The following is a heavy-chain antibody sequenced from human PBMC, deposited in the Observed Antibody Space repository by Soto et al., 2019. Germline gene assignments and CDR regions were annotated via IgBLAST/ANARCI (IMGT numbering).Heavy chain of an antibody. V-gene: IGHV5-51*01. CDR1: GYSFTSYW. J-gene: IGHJ6*02. D-gene: IGHD6-13*01. CDR2: IYPGDSDT. Sequence: GESLKISYKGAGYSFTSYWIGWVRQMPGKGLEWMGIIYPGDSDTRYSPSFQGQVTISADKSISTAYLQWSSLKASDTAMYYCARGAAAGPYYYYGMDVWGQATTVTVSS. CDR3: ARGAAAGPYYYYGMDV.